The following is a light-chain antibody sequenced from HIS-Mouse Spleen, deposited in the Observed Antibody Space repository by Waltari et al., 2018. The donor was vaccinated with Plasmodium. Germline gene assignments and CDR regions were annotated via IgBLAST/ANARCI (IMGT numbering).Light chain of an antibody. CDR1: QGISSY. CDR3: QQYYSYPYT. J-gene: IGKJ2*01. CDR2: AAS. Sequence: AIRMTQSPSSFSASTGDRVTITCRASQGISSYLAWYQQKPGKAPKRLIYAASTLQSGFPSRFSGSGSGTDFTLTLSCLQSEDFATYYCQQYYSYPYTFGQGTKLEIK. V-gene: IGKV1-8*01.